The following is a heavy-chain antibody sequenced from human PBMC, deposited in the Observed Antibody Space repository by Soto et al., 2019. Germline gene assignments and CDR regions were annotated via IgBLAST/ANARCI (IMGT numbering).Heavy chain of an antibody. Sequence: ASVKVSCKASGYTFTSYDINWVRQATGQGLEWMGWMNPNSGNTGYAQKFQGRVTMTRNTSISTAYMELSSLRSEDTAVYYCARGSRPDITGTTWDYYYYYYMDVWGKGTTVTVSS. V-gene: IGHV1-8*01. CDR2: MNPNSGNT. J-gene: IGHJ6*03. D-gene: IGHD1-7*01. CDR3: ARGSRPDITGTTWDYYYYYYMDV. CDR1: GYTFTSYD.